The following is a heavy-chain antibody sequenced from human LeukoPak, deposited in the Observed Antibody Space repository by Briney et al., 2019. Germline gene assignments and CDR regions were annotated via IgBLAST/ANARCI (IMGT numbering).Heavy chain of an antibody. J-gene: IGHJ5*02. CDR1: GGSFSGYY. CDR3: ARGITIFGVIIIANWFDP. D-gene: IGHD3-3*01. V-gene: IGHV4-34*01. Sequence: KPSETLSLTCAVYGGSFSGYYWSWIRRPPGKGLEWIGEINHSGSTNYNPSLKCRVTISLDTSKNQFSLKLSSVTAADTAVYYCARGITIFGVIIIANWFDPWGQGTLVTVSS. CDR2: INHSGST.